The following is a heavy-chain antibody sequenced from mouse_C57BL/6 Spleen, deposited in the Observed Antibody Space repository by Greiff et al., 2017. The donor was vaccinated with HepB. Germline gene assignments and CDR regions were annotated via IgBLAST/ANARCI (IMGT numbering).Heavy chain of an antibody. Sequence: EVQLVESGGGLVKPGGSLKLSCAASGFTFSSYTMSWVRQTPEQRLEWVATISGGGGNTYYPDSVKGRFTISRDNAKNTLYLQMSSLRSEDTALYYCARQRICISTVEDYWGQGTTLTVSS. J-gene: IGHJ2*01. CDR3: ARQRICISTVEDY. D-gene: IGHD1-1*01. CDR1: GFTFSSYT. CDR2: ISGGGGNT. V-gene: IGHV5-9*01.